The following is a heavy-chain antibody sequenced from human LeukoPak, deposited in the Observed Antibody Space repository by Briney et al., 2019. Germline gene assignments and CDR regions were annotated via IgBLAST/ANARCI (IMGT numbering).Heavy chain of an antibody. CDR3: ARFGGGGYNSAEYYFDY. V-gene: IGHV4-59*01. D-gene: IGHD5-24*01. CDR2: IYYSGST. CDR1: GGSISSYY. J-gene: IGHJ4*02. Sequence: SETLSLTCTVSGGSISSYYWSWIRQPPGKGLEWIGYIYYSGSTNYNPSLKSRVTISVDTSKNQFSLKLSSVTAADTAVYYYARFGGGGYNSAEYYFDYWGQGTLVTVSS.